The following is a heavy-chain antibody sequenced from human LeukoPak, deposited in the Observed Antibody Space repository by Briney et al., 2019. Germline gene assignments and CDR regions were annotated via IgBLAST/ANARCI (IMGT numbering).Heavy chain of an antibody. Sequence: PSETLSLTCTVSGGSISSGSYYWSWIRQPAGKGLEWIGRIYTSGSTNYNPSLKSRVTISVDTSKNQFSLKLSSVTAADTAVYYCARGFPQTTWEPKCYFDYWGQGTLVTVSS. D-gene: IGHD1-26*01. CDR3: ARGFPQTTWEPKCYFDY. CDR2: IYTSGST. V-gene: IGHV4-61*02. J-gene: IGHJ4*02. CDR1: GGSISSGSYY.